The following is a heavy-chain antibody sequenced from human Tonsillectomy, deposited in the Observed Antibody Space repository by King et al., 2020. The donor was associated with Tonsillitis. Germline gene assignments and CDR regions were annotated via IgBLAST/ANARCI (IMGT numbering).Heavy chain of an antibody. CDR1: GGSISSGSYY. V-gene: IGHV4-61*02. Sequence: QLQESGPGLVKPSQTLSLTCTVSGGSISSGSYYWSWIRQPAGKGLEWIGRIYTSGSTHYNPSLKSRVTISVDTSKNQFSLKLSSVTAADTAVYYCARQPARITIVGVVSRTDAFDIWGQGTMGTVSS. CDR2: IYTSGST. D-gene: IGHD3-3*01. CDR3: ARQPARITIVGVVSRTDAFDI. J-gene: IGHJ3*02.